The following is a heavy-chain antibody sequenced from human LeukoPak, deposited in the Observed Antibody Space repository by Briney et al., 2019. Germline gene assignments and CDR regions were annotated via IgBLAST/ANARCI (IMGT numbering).Heavy chain of an antibody. CDR1: GYTFTSYG. D-gene: IGHD6-13*01. J-gene: IGHJ4*02. V-gene: IGHV1-18*01. Sequence: GASVKVSCKASGYTFTSYGISWVRQAPGQGLEWMGWISAYNGNTNYAQKFQGRVTMTRNTSISTAYMELSSLRSEDTAVYYCARGLQAAAGTIDYWGQGTLVTVSS. CDR3: ARGLQAAAGTIDY. CDR2: ISAYNGNT.